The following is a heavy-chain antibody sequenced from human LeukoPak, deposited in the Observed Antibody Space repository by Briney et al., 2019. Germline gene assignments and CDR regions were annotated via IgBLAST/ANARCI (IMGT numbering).Heavy chain of an antibody. Sequence: GGSLRLSCAASGFTFSSSSISWVRQAPGKGLEWVSAITDAVGSTHYADSVKGRFAISSDNSKNTVYLQMNSLRPEDMAVYYCAKEIFSGLLYIDYWGQGTLVTVSS. D-gene: IGHD5-12*01. V-gene: IGHV3-23*01. CDR2: ITDAVGST. J-gene: IGHJ4*02. CDR1: GFTFSSSS. CDR3: AKEIFSGLLYIDY.